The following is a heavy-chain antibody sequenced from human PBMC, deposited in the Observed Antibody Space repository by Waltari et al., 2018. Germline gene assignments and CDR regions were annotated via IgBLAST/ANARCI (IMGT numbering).Heavy chain of an antibody. CDR2: IIPIFGTA. CDR3: ARPQACSSTSCLNYYYSMDV. J-gene: IGHJ6*02. CDR1: GGTFSSYA. Sequence: QVQLVQSGAEVKKPGSSVKVSCKASGGTFSSYAISWVRQAPGQGLEWMGGIIPIFGTANYAQKFQGRVTITADESTSTAYMELSSLRSEDTAVYYCARPQACSSTSCLNYYYSMDVWGQGTTVTVSS. D-gene: IGHD2-2*01. V-gene: IGHV1-69*01.